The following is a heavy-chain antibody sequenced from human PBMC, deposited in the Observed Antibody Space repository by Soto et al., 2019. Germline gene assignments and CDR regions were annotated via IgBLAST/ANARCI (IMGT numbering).Heavy chain of an antibody. CDR2: IYYSGST. CDR3: ARHQLELVTSWFDP. CDR1: GGSISSSSYY. J-gene: IGHJ5*02. D-gene: IGHD1-1*01. V-gene: IGHV4-39*01. Sequence: SETLSLTCTVSGGSISSSSYYWGWIRQPPGKGLEWIGSIYYSGSTYYNPSLKSRVTISVDTSKNQFSLKLSSVTAADTAVYYCARHQLELVTSWFDPWGQGTLVTVSS.